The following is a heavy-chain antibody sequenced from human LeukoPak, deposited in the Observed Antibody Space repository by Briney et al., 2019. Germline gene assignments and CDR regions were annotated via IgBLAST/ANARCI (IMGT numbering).Heavy chain of an antibody. V-gene: IGHV4-61*02. CDR3: ARVYPFHYDFWSGYRSNAFDI. J-gene: IGHJ3*02. CDR2: IYTSGST. CDR1: GGSISSGGYY. D-gene: IGHD3-3*01. Sequence: SETLSLTCTVSGGSISSGGYYWSWIRQPAGKGLEWIGRIYTSGSTNYNPSLKSRVTMSVDTSKNQFSLKLSSVTAADTAVYYCARVYPFHYDFWSGYRSNAFDIWGQGTMVTVSS.